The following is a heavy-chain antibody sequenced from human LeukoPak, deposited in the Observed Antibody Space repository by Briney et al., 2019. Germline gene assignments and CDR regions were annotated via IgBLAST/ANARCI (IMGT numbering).Heavy chain of an antibody. CDR2: INAGNGNT. Sequence: ASVKVSCKASGYTFTSYAMHWVRQAPGQRLEWMGWINAGNGNTKYSQKFQGRVTITRDTSASTAYMELSSLRSKDTAVYYCARGGRLGYCSSTSCPYYFDYWGQGTLVTVSS. V-gene: IGHV1-3*01. CDR1: GYTFTSYA. D-gene: IGHD2-2*01. CDR3: ARGGRLGYCSSTSCPYYFDY. J-gene: IGHJ4*02.